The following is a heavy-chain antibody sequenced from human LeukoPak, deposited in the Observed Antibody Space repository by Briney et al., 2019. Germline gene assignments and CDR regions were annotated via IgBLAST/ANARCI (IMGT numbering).Heavy chain of an antibody. CDR1: GFTFCDHG. D-gene: IGHD2/OR15-2a*01. CDR2: TWHDGSNA. CDR3: ARYFNNGRVAYYYFDY. V-gene: IGHV3-33*01. J-gene: IGHJ4*02. Sequence: GGSLRLSCAASGFTFCDHGMHWVRQAPGQGLEWVAVTWHDGSNAYYADSVKGRFTISRDNSKNTVYLQMNSLRAEDTALYYCARYFNNGRVAYYYFDYWGQGTLVTVSS.